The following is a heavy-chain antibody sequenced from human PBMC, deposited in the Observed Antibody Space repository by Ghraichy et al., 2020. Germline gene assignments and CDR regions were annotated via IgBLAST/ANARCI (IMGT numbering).Heavy chain of an antibody. J-gene: IGHJ4*02. Sequence: GGSLRLSCAASGFTFSSYAMSWVRQAPGKGLEWVSALDGSGGSTYYADSVKGWFTISRDNSKNTLYLQMNSLRADDTAVYYCAKSPYCGSDCSSMVGAHLFDYWGQGSLVTVSS. V-gene: IGHV3-23*01. D-gene: IGHD2-21*02. CDR1: GFTFSSYA. CDR3: AKSPYCGSDCSSMVGAHLFDY. CDR2: LDGSGGST.